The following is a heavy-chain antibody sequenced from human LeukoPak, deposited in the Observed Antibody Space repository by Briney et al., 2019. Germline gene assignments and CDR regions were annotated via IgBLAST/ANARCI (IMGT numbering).Heavy chain of an antibody. J-gene: IGHJ6*03. CDR3: AKGTGSFLDYYYYYMDV. V-gene: IGHV3-23*01. CDR1: GFTFSSYA. Sequence: GSLRLSCAASGFTFSSYAMSWVRQAPGKGLEWVSAISGSGGSTYYADSVKGRFTISRDNSKNTLYLQMNSLRAEDTAVYYCAKGTGSFLDYYYYYMDVWGKGTTVTVSS. CDR2: ISGSGGST. D-gene: IGHD6-13*01.